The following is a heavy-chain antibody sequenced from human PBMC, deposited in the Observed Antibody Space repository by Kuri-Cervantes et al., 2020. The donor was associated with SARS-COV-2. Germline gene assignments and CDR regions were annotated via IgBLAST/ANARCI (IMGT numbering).Heavy chain of an antibody. CDR2: IYHSGST. CDR1: DGSISSGGYS. J-gene: IGHJ4*02. Sequence: SQTLSLTCAVSDGSISSGGYSWSWIRQPPGKGLEWIGYIYHSGSTYYNPSLKSRVTISVDRSKNQFSLKLSSVTAADTAVYYCARFSWYGITNGFDYWGQGTLVTVSS. D-gene: IGHD6-13*01. CDR3: ARFSWYGITNGFDY. V-gene: IGHV4-30-2*01.